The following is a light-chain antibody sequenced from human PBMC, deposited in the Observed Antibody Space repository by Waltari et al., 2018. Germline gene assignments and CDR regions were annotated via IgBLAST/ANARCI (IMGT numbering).Light chain of an antibody. J-gene: IGLJ1*01. V-gene: IGLV2-14*03. CDR1: SSDIGAYNF. CDR3: SSYTTGSTRYG. Sequence: QSALTQPASVSGSPGQSITISCTGTSSDIGAYNFVSWYQKHPGKAPKVMIYDVNNRPSGVSSRFSGSNSGNTASLTISGLQAEDEADYYCSSYTTGSTRYGFGSGTKVTVL. CDR2: DVN.